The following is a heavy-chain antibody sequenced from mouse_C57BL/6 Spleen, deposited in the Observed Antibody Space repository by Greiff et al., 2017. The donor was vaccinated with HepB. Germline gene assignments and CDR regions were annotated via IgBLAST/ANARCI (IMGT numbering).Heavy chain of an antibody. CDR2: ISSGGDYI. CDR3: TRVASTVVSWYFDV. Sequence: EVQLVESGEGLVKPGGSLKLSCAASGFTFSSYAMSWVRQTPEKRLEWVAYISSGGDYIYYADTVKGRFTISRDNARNTLYLQMSSLKSEDTAMYYCTRVASTVVSWYFDVWGTGTTVTVSS. V-gene: IGHV5-9-1*02. D-gene: IGHD1-1*01. CDR1: GFTFSSYA. J-gene: IGHJ1*03.